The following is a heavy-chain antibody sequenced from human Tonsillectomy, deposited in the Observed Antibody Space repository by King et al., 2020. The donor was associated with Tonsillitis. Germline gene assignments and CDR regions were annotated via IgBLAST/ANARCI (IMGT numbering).Heavy chain of an antibody. CDR1: GGSISGGNYY. CDR2: IYIDGSI. D-gene: IGHD1-26*01. CDR3: VRVPVGTKIYYYYMDV. Sequence: VQLQESGPGLVKPSQTLSLTCTVSGGSISGGNYYWNWIRQPAGKGLEWIGRIYIDGSINYNPSLKSRVTMSVDTSKNQFSLKLSSVTAADTAVYYCVRVPVGTKIYYYYMDVWGKGTTVTVSS. V-gene: IGHV4-61*02. J-gene: IGHJ6*03.